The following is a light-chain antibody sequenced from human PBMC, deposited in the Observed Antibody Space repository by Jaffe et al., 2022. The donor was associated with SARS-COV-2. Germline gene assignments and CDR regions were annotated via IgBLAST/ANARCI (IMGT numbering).Light chain of an antibody. J-gene: IGLJ3*02. CDR3: SSYTSDNTRV. V-gene: IGLV2-14*03. CDR2: DVS. Sequence: QSALTQPASVSGSPGQSITISCTGTNSDIGGYNYVSWYQQHPGKAPKLMIYDVSNRPSGVSNRFSGSKSGNTASLTISGLQAEDEADYYCSSYTSDNTRVFGGGTKVTVL. CDR1: NSDIGGYNY.